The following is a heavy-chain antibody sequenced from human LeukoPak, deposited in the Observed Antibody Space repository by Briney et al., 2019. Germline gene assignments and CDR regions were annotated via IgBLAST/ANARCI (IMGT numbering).Heavy chain of an antibody. D-gene: IGHD1-1*01. Sequence: ASVKVSCKASGHTFTSYGISWVRQAPGQGLEWMGWISAYNGNTNYAQKLQGGVTMTTDTSTSTAYMELRSLRSDDTAVYYCARELTGTTISYYFDYWGQGTLVTVSS. CDR2: ISAYNGNT. CDR1: GHTFTSYG. V-gene: IGHV1-18*04. J-gene: IGHJ4*02. CDR3: ARELTGTTISYYFDY.